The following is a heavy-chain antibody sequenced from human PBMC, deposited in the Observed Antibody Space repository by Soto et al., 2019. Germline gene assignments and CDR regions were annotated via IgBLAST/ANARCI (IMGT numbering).Heavy chain of an antibody. V-gene: IGHV1-2*04. CDR3: AREISSGYYKYWYLDF. CDR2: INPNSGGT. J-gene: IGHJ2*01. CDR1: GYTFTHYS. D-gene: IGHD3-22*01. Sequence: ASVEVSCKASGYTFTHYSIHWVRQAPGQRLEWMGRINPNSGGTNYAQKFQDWVTMTSDTSISTVYMELSRLTSDDTAVYYCAREISSGYYKYWYLDFWGRGTLVTVSS.